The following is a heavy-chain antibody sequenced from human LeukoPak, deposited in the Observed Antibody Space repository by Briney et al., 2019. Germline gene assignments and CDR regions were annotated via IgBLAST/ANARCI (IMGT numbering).Heavy chain of an antibody. D-gene: IGHD2-15*01. CDR1: GFTFSSYA. CDR2: ISGSGGST. V-gene: IGHV3-23*01. J-gene: IGHJ4*02. CDR3: AKDSEPYCSGGSCPFDY. Sequence: PGGSLRLSCAASGFTFSSYATSWVRQAPGKGLEWVSAISGSGGSTYYADSVKGRFTISRDNSKNTLYLQMNSLRAEDTAVYYCAKDSEPYCSGGSCPFDYWGQGTLVTVSS.